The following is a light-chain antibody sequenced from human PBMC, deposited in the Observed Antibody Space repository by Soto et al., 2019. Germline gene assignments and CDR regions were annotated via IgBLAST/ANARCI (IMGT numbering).Light chain of an antibody. V-gene: IGLV2-14*01. CDR3: SSYTSYTTLWV. CDR1: DSDIGNYNY. Sequence: QLVLTQPASVSGSPGQSITISCTGTDSDIGNYNYVSWYQQHPGKAPKLMIYGVTNRPSGVSDRFSGSKSGNAASLTISGLQAEDEADYHCSSYTSYTTLWVFGGGTKLTVL. J-gene: IGLJ3*02. CDR2: GVT.